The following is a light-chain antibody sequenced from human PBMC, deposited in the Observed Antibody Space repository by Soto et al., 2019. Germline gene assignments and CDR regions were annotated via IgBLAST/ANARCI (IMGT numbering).Light chain of an antibody. CDR2: KVS. CDR1: QSLLYSDGNTF. Sequence: DVVMTRSPLSLPVTLGQPASISCRSSQSLLYSDGNTFLSWFQQRPGQSPRRLIYKVSNRDSGVPDRFSGSGSGTDFTLKISRVEAEDVGLYYCLQGTHWPWTFGQGNKVEIK. CDR3: LQGTHWPWT. J-gene: IGKJ1*01. V-gene: IGKV2-30*01.